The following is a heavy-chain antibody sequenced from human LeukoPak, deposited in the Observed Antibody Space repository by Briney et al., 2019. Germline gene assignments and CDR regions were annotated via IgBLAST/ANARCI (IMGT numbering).Heavy chain of an antibody. CDR1: GFPFSSYG. CDR3: APRGRIAAAGTGGYFDY. CDR2: IWHDASNT. D-gene: IGHD6-13*01. Sequence: GGSLRLSCAASGFPFSSYGMHWVRQAPGKGLESVAVIWHDASNTYYVDSVKGRFTISRDNSKNTLYLQMNSLRAEDTAVYYCAPRGRIAAAGTGGYFDYWGQGTLVTVSS. V-gene: IGHV3-33*01. J-gene: IGHJ4*02.